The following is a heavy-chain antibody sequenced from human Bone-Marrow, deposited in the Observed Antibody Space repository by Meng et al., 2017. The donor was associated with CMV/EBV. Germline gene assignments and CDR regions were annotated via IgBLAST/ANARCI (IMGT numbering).Heavy chain of an antibody. CDR1: GYSFTSYW. D-gene: IGHD2-8*01. Sequence: GGSLRLSCKGSGYSFTSYWIGWVRQMPGKGLEWMGIIYPGDSDTRYSPSFQGQVTISADKSISTAYLQWCSLKASDTAMYYCARHTGFCTNGVCDPSYYYGMDVWGQGTTVTVSS. CDR3: ARHTGFCTNGVCDPSYYYGMDV. CDR2: IYPGDSDT. V-gene: IGHV5-51*01. J-gene: IGHJ6*02.